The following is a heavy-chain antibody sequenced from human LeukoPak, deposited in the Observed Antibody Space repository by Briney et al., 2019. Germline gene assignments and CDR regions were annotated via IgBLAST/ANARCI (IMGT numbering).Heavy chain of an antibody. J-gene: IGHJ4*02. CDR2: ISGSGGST. CDR1: GFTFSSYA. V-gene: IGHV3-23*01. CDR3: AKKGGAVLRYFDWLSPYFDY. D-gene: IGHD3-9*01. Sequence: GGSLRLSCAASGFTFSSYAMSWVRQAPGKGLEWVSAISGSGGSTCYADSVKGRFTISRDNSKNTLYLQMNSLRAEDTAVYYCAKKGGAVLRYFDWLSPYFDYWGQGTLVTVSS.